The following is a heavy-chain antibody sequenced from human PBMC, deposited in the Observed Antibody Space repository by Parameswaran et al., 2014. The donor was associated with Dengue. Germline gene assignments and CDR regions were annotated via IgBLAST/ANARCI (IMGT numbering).Heavy chain of an antibody. CDR2: IYYSGST. Sequence: VRQAPGKGLEWIGYIYYSGSTNYNPSLKSRVTISVDTSKNQFSLKLSSVTAADTAVYYCAAASGWYTRPYYYGMDVWGQGTTVTVSS. J-gene: IGHJ6*02. D-gene: IGHD6-19*01. V-gene: IGHV4-59*01. CDR3: AAASGWYTRPYYYGMDV.